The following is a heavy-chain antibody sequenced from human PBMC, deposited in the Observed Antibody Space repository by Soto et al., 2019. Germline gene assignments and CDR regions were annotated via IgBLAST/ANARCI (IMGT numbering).Heavy chain of an antibody. CDR3: ATHYYGSGSYSNWFDP. CDR2: INHSGST. D-gene: IGHD3-10*01. Sequence: SETLSLTCAVYGGSFSGYYWSWIRQPPGKGLEWIGEINHSGSTNYNPSLKSRVTISVDTSKNQFSLKLSSVTAADTAVYYCATHYYGSGSYSNWFDPWGQGTLVTVSS. J-gene: IGHJ5*02. V-gene: IGHV4-34*01. CDR1: GGSFSGYY.